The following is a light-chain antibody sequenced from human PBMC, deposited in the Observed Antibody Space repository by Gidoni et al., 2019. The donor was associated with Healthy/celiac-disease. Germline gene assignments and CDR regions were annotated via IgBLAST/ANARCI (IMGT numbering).Light chain of an antibody. J-gene: IGKJ5*01. V-gene: IGKV2-28*01. CDR1: QSLLHSNGYNY. CDR2: LGS. Sequence: DLVMTQSPLSLPVTPGEPAPISCRSSQSLLHSNGYNYLDWYLQKPGQSPQLLIYLGSNRASGVPDRFSGSGSGTDFTLKISRVEAEDVGVYYCMQALQTPITFGQGTRLEIK. CDR3: MQALQTPIT.